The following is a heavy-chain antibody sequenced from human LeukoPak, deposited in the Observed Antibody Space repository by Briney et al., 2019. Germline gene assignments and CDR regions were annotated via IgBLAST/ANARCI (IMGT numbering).Heavy chain of an antibody. CDR2: IYSGGST. D-gene: IGHD4-11*01. V-gene: IGHV3-53*01. CDR1: GFTVSSNY. Sequence: GGSLRLSCAASGFTVSSNYMSWVRQAPGKGLEGVSVIYSGGSTYYADSVKGRFTISRDNSKNTLYLQMNSLRAEDTAVYYCARSMTTVTTFDYWGQGTLVTVSS. J-gene: IGHJ4*02. CDR3: ARSMTTVTTFDY.